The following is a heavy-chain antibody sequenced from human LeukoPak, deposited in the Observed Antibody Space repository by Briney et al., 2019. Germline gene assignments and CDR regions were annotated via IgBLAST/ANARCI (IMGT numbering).Heavy chain of an antibody. CDR3: TRDLNPYYYDSSGYIDY. CDR1: GFIFSDHH. V-gene: IGHV3-72*01. CDR2: TRNKASGYTT. D-gene: IGHD3-22*01. J-gene: IGHJ4*02. Sequence: QPGGSLRLSCAASGFIFSDHHMDWVRQAPGKGLEWIGRTRNKASGYTTEYAASVEGRFTTSRDDSKNLLYLQMNSLKTEDSAVYYCTRDLNPYYYDSSGYIDYWGQGTLVTVSS.